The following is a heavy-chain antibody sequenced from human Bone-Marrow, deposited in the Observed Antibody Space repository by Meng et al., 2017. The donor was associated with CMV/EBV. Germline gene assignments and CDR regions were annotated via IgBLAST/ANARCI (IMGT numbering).Heavy chain of an antibody. D-gene: IGHD3-16*01. CDR2: IYYSGST. CDR3: AREGASYGGIDY. CDR1: GGSTSSYY. J-gene: IGHJ4*02. Sequence: SETLSLTCTVSGGSTSSYYWSWIRQPPGKGLEWIGYIYYSGSTNYNPSLKSRVTISVDTSKNQFSLKLSSVTAADTAVYYCAREGASYGGIDYWGQGTLVTVSS. V-gene: IGHV4-59*01.